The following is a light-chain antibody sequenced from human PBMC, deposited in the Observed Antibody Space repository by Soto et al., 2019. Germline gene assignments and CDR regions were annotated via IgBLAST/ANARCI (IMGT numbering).Light chain of an antibody. CDR1: SRDVGGYNY. CDR3: SSSAGSNTWV. V-gene: IGLV2-8*01. J-gene: IGLJ3*02. CDR2: EVN. Sequence: QSVLTQPPSASGSPGQAVTISCTGTSRDVGGYNYVSWYQQHPGKAPKVMIYEVNKRPSGVPDRFSGSKSGNTASLTVSGLQAEDEADYYCSSSAGSNTWVFGGGTKLTVL.